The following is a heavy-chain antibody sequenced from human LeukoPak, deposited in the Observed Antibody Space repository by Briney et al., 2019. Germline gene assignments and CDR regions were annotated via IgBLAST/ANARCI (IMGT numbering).Heavy chain of an antibody. V-gene: IGHV1-2*02. CDR2: INPNSGGT. Sequence: AASVNVSCKASGYTFTGYYMHWVRQAPGQGLEWMGWINPNSGGTNYAQKFQGRGIMTSDTSISKAYMELSRLRSDDTAVYYCARGSWSYYDSSGYTYYWGQGTLVTVSS. J-gene: IGHJ4*02. CDR3: ARGSWSYYDSSGYTYY. CDR1: GYTFTGYY. D-gene: IGHD3-22*01.